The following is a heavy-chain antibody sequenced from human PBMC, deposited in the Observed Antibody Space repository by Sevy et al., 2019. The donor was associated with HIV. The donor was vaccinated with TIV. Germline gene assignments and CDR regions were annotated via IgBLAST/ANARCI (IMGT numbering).Heavy chain of an antibody. CDR2: ISGSGGST. CDR3: AKDLLKYYDILTGYQSYYYYYGMDV. CDR1: GFTFSSYA. Sequence: GGSLRLSCAASGFTFSSYAMSWVRQAPGKGLEWVSAISGSGGSTYYADSVKGRFTISRDNSMNTLYLQMNSLRAEDTAVYYCAKDLLKYYDILTGYQSYYYYYGMDVWGQGTTVTVSS. V-gene: IGHV3-23*01. D-gene: IGHD3-9*01. J-gene: IGHJ6*02.